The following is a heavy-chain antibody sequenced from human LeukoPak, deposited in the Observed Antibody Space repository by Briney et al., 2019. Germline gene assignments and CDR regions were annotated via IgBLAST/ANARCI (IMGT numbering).Heavy chain of an antibody. CDR1: GGSISSYY. D-gene: IGHD6-19*01. J-gene: IGHJ4*02. V-gene: IGHV4-59*08. Sequence: SETLSLTCTVSGGSISSYYWSWIRQPPGKGLEWLGYIYYSGSTNYNPSLRSRVTISVETSKNQFSLKLSSVTAADTAVYYCARQNSVAGTLDYWGQGTLVTVSS. CDR3: ARQNSVAGTLDY. CDR2: IYYSGST.